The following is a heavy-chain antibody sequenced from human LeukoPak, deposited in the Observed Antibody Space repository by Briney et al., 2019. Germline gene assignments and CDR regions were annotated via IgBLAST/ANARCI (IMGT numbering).Heavy chain of an antibody. CDR3: ARGRRFGELSHPTYYFDY. Sequence: KISCKGSGYSFTSYWIGWVRQMPGKGLEWMGIIYPGDSDTRYSPSFQGQVTISADKSISTAYLQWSSLKASDTAVYYCARGRRFGELSHPTYYFDYWGQGTQVTVSS. D-gene: IGHD3-10*01. CDR2: IYPGDSDT. CDR1: GYSFTSYW. V-gene: IGHV5-51*01. J-gene: IGHJ4*02.